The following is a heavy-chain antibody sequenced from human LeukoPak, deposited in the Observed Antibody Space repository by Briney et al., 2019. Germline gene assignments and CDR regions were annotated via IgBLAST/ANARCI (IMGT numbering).Heavy chain of an antibody. Sequence: HGGSLHISCMGSGYSFTSYWIGWVRQMPGKGLGWKGIIYPGDSDTRYSPSFQGQVTISADKSIRTAYLQWSSLKASDTAMYYCARSPVRGFRGAPYYGGQGTLVTVST. V-gene: IGHV5-51*01. CDR3: ARSPVRGFRGAPYY. D-gene: IGHD3-10*01. CDR2: IYPGDSDT. CDR1: GYSFTSYW. J-gene: IGHJ4*02.